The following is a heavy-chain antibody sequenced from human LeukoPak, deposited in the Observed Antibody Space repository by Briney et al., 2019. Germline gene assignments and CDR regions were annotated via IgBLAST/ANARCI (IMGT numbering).Heavy chain of an antibody. D-gene: IGHD2-15*01. V-gene: IGHV4-39*02. CDR1: GGSISSSYYY. CDR3: ASQGEYCSGGSCPPRY. J-gene: IGHJ4*02. Sequence: SETLSLTYTVSGGSISSSYYYCAWIRLPPGKGLEWIGTMYYSGSTDYNPSLKSRVTISVDTSKRHFSLKLSSVTAADTAVYYCASQGEYCSGGSCPPRYWGQGTLVTVSS. CDR2: MYYSGST.